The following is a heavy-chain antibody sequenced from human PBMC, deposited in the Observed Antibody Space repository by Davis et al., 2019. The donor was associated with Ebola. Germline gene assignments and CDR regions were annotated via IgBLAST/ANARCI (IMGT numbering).Heavy chain of an antibody. CDR3: ARRDSSGWYIRFDY. J-gene: IGHJ4*02. Sequence: SVTVSCMASRGTFSSYAISWVRQAPGQGLEWMGGIIPIFGTANYAQKFQGRVTMTTDTSTSTAYMELRSLRSDDTAVYYCARRDSSGWYIRFDYWGQGTLVTVSS. CDR1: RGTFSSYA. V-gene: IGHV1-69*05. CDR2: IIPIFGTA. D-gene: IGHD6-19*01.